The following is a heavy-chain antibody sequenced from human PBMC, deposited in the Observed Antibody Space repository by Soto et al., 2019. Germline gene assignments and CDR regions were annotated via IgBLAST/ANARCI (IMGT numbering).Heavy chain of an antibody. J-gene: IGHJ4*02. V-gene: IGHV1-18*01. D-gene: IGHD6-19*01. CDR1: AYMFNSYG. CDR3: ARDETYTGGWYFEF. CDR2: ISGYNGKT. Sequence: QVQLVQSGGEVKKPGSSVKVSCKASAYMFNSYGMSWVRQAPGQGLEWMGWISGYNGKTDYAQKFQGRVAMTTEASTTTVYMELRNLRSDDTAVYYCARDETYTGGWYFEFWGQGTLVTVPS.